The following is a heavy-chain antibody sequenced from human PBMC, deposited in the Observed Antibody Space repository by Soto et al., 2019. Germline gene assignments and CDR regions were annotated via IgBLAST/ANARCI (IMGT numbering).Heavy chain of an antibody. J-gene: IGHJ4*02. D-gene: IGHD3-3*01. Sequence: GGSLRLSCAASGFTFSSYWMSWVRQAPGKGLEWVANIKQDGSEKYYVDSVKGRFTISRDNAKNSLYLQMNSLRAEDTAVYYCARESSDFWSGYYPRVGFDYWGQGTLVTVSS. CDR3: ARESSDFWSGYYPRVGFDY. CDR1: GFTFSSYW. V-gene: IGHV3-7*01. CDR2: IKQDGSEK.